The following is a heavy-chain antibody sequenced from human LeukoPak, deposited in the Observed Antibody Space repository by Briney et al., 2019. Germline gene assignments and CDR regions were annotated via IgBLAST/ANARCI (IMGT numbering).Heavy chain of an antibody. CDR3: AKGPGTYNWNYVGY. CDR1: GFTFSSYA. J-gene: IGHJ4*02. CDR2: IIGSGGST. D-gene: IGHD1-20*01. Sequence: GGSLRLSCAASGFTFSSYAMNWVRQAPGKGLEWVSAIIGSGGSTYYADSVKGRFTISRDNSKNTLYLQMDSLRAEDTAVYYCAKGPGTYNWNYVGYWGQGTLVTVS. V-gene: IGHV3-23*01.